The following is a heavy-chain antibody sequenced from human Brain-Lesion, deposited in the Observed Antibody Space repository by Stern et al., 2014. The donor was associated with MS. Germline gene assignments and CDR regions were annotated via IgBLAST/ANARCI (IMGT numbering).Heavy chain of an antibody. CDR3: ATPSPGAGGNYYRHFDY. CDR1: GYTLTELS. V-gene: IGHV1-24*01. CDR2: FDPEDGET. J-gene: IGHJ4*02. D-gene: IGHD1-26*01. Sequence: QVQLVQSGAEVKTPGASVKVSCKVSGYTLTELSMHWVRQAPRKGLEWMGGFDPEDGETIYAQKFQGRVTMTEDTSTDTAYMELSSLRSEDTAVYYCATPSPGAGGNYYRHFDYWGQGTLVTVSS.